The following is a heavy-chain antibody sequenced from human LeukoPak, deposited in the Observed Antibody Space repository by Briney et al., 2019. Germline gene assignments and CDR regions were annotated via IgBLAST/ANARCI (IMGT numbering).Heavy chain of an antibody. Sequence: LETLSLTCSVSGGSISSSSYYWGWIRQPPGKGLEWIGSIYYSGSTNYNPSLKSRVTISVDTSKNRFSLKLSSVTAADTAVYYCARSLDVDTAMVGDAFDIWGQGTMVTVSS. V-gene: IGHV4-39*07. CDR3: ARSLDVDTAMVGDAFDI. CDR1: GGSISSSSYY. D-gene: IGHD5-18*01. J-gene: IGHJ3*02. CDR2: IYYSGST.